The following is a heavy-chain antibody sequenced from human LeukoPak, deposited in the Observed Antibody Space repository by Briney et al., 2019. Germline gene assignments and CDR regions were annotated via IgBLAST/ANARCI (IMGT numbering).Heavy chain of an antibody. Sequence: GGSLRLSCAASGFTFSGSPMHWVRQASGKGLEWVGRIRTKATSYDAAYAASVKGRFTISRDDSKNTAYLQMNSLKTEDTAMYYCARIVGPEDGYSGYEPPADYFDYWGQGTLVTVSS. CDR2: IRTKATSYDA. J-gene: IGHJ4*02. CDR1: GFTFSGSP. D-gene: IGHD5-12*01. V-gene: IGHV3-73*01. CDR3: ARIVGPEDGYSGYEPPADYFDY.